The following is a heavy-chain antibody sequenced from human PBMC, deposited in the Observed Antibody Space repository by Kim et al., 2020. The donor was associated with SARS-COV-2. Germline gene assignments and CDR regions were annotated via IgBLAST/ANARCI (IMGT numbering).Heavy chain of an antibody. CDR1: GGSISSYY. D-gene: IGHD2-21*02. CDR3: ARGRTAFRYGLDV. J-gene: IGHJ6*02. V-gene: IGHV4-59*13. CDR2: ILYSGTT. Sequence: SETLSLTCTVSGGSISSYYWNWIRQSPGKGLEWIGYILYSGTTNYKPSLKSRVTISVDTSKNQLSLRLTSVTAADTAVYYCARGRTAFRYGLDVWGQGTTVTVSS.